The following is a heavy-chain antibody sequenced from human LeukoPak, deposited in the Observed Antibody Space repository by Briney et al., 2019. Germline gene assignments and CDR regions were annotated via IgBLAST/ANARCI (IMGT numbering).Heavy chain of an antibody. CDR3: AKDVGGPLADAFDI. CDR1: GFTFRDYA. J-gene: IGHJ3*02. CDR2: ISWDSSSV. V-gene: IGHV3-9*03. Sequence: PGRSLRLSCAASGFTFRDYAMYWVRQAPGKGLEWVSGISWDSSSVAYADSVKGRFTISRDNAKNSLCLQMNSLRAEDMALYYCAKDVGGPLADAFDIWGQGTMVTVSS. D-gene: IGHD2-15*01.